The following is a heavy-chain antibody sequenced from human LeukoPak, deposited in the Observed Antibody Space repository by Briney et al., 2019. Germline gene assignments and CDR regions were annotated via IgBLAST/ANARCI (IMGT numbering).Heavy chain of an antibody. V-gene: IGHV4-39*07. CDR1: GGSISSSGYY. D-gene: IGHD2-21*02. Sequence: SETLSLTCTVSGGSISSSGYYCGWIRQPPGKGLEWIGTIYHSGSTYYNPSLKSRVTISVDTSKNQFSLKLSSVTAADTAVYYCARDCGGDCYSDYWGQGTLVTVSS. CDR2: IYHSGST. CDR3: ARDCGGDCYSDY. J-gene: IGHJ4*02.